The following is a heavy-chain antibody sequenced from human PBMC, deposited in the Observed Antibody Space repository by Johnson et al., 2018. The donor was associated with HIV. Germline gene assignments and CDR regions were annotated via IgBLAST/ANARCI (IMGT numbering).Heavy chain of an antibody. CDR1: WFTVSSNY. CDR3: AKIRSQYTGAFDI. Sequence: VQLVESGGGLIQPGGSLRLSCAASWFTVSSNYMSWVRQAPGKGLEWVSVIYSGGSTYYADSVKGRFTISRDNSKNTLFLQMNSLRAEDTAVYYCAKIRSQYTGAFDIWGQGTMVTVSS. D-gene: IGHD1-26*01. V-gene: IGHV3-53*01. J-gene: IGHJ3*02. CDR2: IYSGGST.